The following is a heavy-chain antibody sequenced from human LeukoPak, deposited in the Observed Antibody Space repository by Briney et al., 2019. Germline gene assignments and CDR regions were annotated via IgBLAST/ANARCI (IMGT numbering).Heavy chain of an antibody. Sequence: ASVKVSCKASGGSFSSYGISWVRQAPGQRLEWLGGIIPMLGRTNYAQKFQGRVTISTDESTSTAYMEMSSLRSEDTAVYYCAREDHTANNWFDPWGQGTLVTVSS. J-gene: IGHJ5*02. D-gene: IGHD5-18*01. V-gene: IGHV1-69*05. CDR2: IIPMLGRT. CDR1: GGSFSSYG. CDR3: AREDHTANNWFDP.